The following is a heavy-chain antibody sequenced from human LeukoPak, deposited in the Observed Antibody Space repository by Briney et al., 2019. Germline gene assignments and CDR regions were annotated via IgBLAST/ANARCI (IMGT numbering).Heavy chain of an antibody. CDR3: ARNKEMATIFDY. CDR2: ISYGGST. CDR1: GASISSYY. V-gene: IGHV4-59*01. Sequence: PSETLSLTCTVSGASISSYYWRWIRQPPGKGLDWIGYISYGGSTNYDPSPKSRVTISVDTSKSQFSLKLSSVTAADTAVYYCARNKEMATIFDYWGQGTLVTVSS. D-gene: IGHD5-24*01. J-gene: IGHJ4*02.